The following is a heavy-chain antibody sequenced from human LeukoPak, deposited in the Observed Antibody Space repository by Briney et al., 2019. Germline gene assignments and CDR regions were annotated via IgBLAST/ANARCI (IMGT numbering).Heavy chain of an antibody. D-gene: IGHD3-3*01. CDR2: IYTSGST. Sequence: SETLSLTCSVSGGSISGYYWSWLRQPAGEGREWIGRIYTSGSTNYNPSLKSRVTMSVDTSKNLFSLKLSSVTAADTAVYYCARERDFWSGFVDYWGQGTLVTVSS. V-gene: IGHV4-4*07. J-gene: IGHJ4*02. CDR1: GGSISGYY. CDR3: ARERDFWSGFVDY.